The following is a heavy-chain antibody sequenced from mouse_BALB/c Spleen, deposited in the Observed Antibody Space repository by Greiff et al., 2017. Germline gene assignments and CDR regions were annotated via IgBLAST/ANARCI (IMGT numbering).Heavy chain of an antibody. V-gene: IGHV5-12-1*01. CDR2: ISSGGGST. D-gene: IGHD2-12*01. J-gene: IGHJ3*01. Sequence: EVQGVESGGGLVKPGGSLKLSCAASGFAFSSYDMSWVRQTPEKRLEWVAYISSGGGSTYYPDTVKGRFTISRDNAKNTLYLQMSSLKSEDTAMYYCARHTTHRFAYWGQGTLVTVSA. CDR3: ARHTTHRFAY. CDR1: GFAFSSYD.